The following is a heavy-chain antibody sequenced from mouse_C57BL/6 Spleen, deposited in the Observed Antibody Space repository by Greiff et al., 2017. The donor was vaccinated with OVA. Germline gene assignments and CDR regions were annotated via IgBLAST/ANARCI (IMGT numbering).Heavy chain of an antibody. D-gene: IGHD1-1*01. V-gene: IGHV1-59*01. CDR3: ARSNTTVVNWYFDV. Sequence: VQLQQPGAELVRPGTSVKLSCKASGYTFTSYWMHWVKQRPGQGLEWIGVIDPSDSYTNYNQKFKGKATLTVDTSSSTAYMQLSSLTSEDSAVYYCARSNTTVVNWYFDVWGTGTTLTVSS. J-gene: IGHJ1*03. CDR1: GYTFTSYW. CDR2: IDPSDSYT.